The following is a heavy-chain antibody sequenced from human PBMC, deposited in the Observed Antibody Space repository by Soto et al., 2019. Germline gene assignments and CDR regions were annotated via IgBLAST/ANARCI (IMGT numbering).Heavy chain of an antibody. CDR1: GFTVSNNY. CDR2: IYSGGYT. Sequence: GGSLRLSCAVSGFTVSNNYMSWVRQAPGKGLKGVSVIYSGGYTAYGDSVKGRFTISRDNSKNTLYLQMNSLRAEDTAVYYCARGSGRYCSSTSCYPFQHWGQGTLVTV. J-gene: IGHJ1*01. V-gene: IGHV3-53*01. CDR3: ARGSGRYCSSTSCYPFQH. D-gene: IGHD2-2*01.